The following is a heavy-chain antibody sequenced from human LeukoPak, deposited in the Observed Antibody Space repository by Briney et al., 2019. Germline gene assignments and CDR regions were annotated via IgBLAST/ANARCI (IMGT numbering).Heavy chain of an antibody. CDR1: GFTLGSYW. CDR2: INPDGGTT. J-gene: IGHJ4*02. CDR3: ARVRVGAYDFEY. D-gene: IGHD3-10*01. Sequence: GGSLRLSCAASGFTLGSYWMHWVRQVPGKGLVWVSRINPDGGTTTYADSVKGRFTISRDNAKNTLYLQMNSLRAEDTAVYYCARVRVGAYDFEYWGQGTLVTVSS. V-gene: IGHV3-74*01.